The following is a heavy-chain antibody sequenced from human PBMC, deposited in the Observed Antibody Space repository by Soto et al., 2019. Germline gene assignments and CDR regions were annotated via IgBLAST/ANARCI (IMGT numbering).Heavy chain of an antibody. V-gene: IGHV3-74*01. D-gene: IGHD2-15*01. CDR2: ISTDGSTT. Sequence: EVQLVESGGGLVQPGGSLRLSCAASGFTFSSSSMHWVRQAPGKGLVWVSHISTDGSTTSYANSVRGRFTISRDNAENTLYLQMNSRRAEDTAVYYCVRGYCSGATCFCWGQGTLVTVSS. J-gene: IGHJ4*02. CDR3: VRGYCSGATCFC. CDR1: GFTFSSSS.